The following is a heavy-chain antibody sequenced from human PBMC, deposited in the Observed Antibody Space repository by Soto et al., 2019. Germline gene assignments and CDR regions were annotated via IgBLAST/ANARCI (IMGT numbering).Heavy chain of an antibody. D-gene: IGHD3-3*01. Sequence: GASVKVSCKASGYTFTGYYMHWVRQAPGQGLEWMGWINPNSGGTNYAQKFQGWVTMTRDTSISTAYMELSRLRSDDTAVYYCARTYYDFWSGYLGAPYYYYGMDVWGQGNTVTVSS. V-gene: IGHV1-2*04. J-gene: IGHJ6*02. CDR3: ARTYYDFWSGYLGAPYYYYGMDV. CDR1: GYTFTGYY. CDR2: INPNSGGT.